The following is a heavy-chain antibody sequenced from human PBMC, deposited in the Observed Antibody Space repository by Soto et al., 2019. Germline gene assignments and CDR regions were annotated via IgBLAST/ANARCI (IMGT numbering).Heavy chain of an antibody. CDR2: ISSSSSYI. CDR3: ASPSDSEQWLPFDY. D-gene: IGHD6-19*01. CDR1: GFTFSSYS. J-gene: IGHJ4*02. V-gene: IGHV3-21*01. Sequence: EVQLVESGGGLVKPGGSLRLSCAASGFTFSSYSMNWVRQAPGKGLEWVSSISSSSSYIYYADSVKGRFTISRDNAKNSLYLQMNSLRAEDTAVYYCASPSDSEQWLPFDYWGQGTLVTVSS.